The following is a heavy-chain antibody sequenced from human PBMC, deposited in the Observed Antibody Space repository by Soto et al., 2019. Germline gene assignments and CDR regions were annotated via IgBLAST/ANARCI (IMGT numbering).Heavy chain of an antibody. D-gene: IGHD2-2*01. V-gene: IGHV4-34*01. CDR1: GGSFSGYY. CDR2: INHSGST. Sequence: QVQLQQWGAGLLKPSETLSLTCAVYGGSFSGYYWSWIRQPPGKGLEWIGEINHSGSTNYNPSLKSRVTISVDTSKNQFSLKLSSVTAADTAVYYCARGPRRALGYCSSTSCYESGFFNRGFDYWGQGTLVTVSS. CDR3: ARGPRRALGYCSSTSCYESGFFNRGFDY. J-gene: IGHJ4*02.